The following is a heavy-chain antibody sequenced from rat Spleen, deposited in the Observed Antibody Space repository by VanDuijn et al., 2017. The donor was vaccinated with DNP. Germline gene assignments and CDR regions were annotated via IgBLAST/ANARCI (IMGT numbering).Heavy chain of an antibody. J-gene: IGHJ4*01. Sequence: QVQLKESGPGLVQPSQTLSLTCTVSGFSLTSYNVHWVRQPTGKGLEWMGMIWTGGTTAYNSALKSRLTISRDTSKSKVFLKMDSLQAEDMATYYCARDLSNNYGYYSLDAWGQGASVTVSS. CDR2: IWTGGTT. D-gene: IGHD1-10*01. V-gene: IGHV2-30*01. CDR3: ARDLSNNYGYYSLDA. CDR1: GFSLTSYN.